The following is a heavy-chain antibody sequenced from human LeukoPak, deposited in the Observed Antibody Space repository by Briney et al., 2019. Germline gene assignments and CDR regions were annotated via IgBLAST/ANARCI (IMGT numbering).Heavy chain of an antibody. Sequence: GGSLRLSCAASGFTFSSYVMHWVRQAPGKGLEWVAIISYDGSNEYYADSVKGRFTISRDNSKNTLYLQMNSLRAADTAVYYCASSYYCASGSFEPWGQGTLVTVSS. CDR2: ISYDGSNE. D-gene: IGHD3-10*01. J-gene: IGHJ5*02. CDR1: GFTFSSYV. CDR3: ASSYYCASGSFEP. V-gene: IGHV3-30*04.